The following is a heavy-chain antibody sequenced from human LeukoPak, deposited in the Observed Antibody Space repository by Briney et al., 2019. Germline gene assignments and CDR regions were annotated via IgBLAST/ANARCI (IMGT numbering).Heavy chain of an antibody. CDR1: VYTFASYD. CDR2: MNLNSGNT. Sequence: ASVKLSRKASVYTFASYDINWVRQATGQGLEWMGWMNLNSGNTGYAQKFQGRVTMTRNTSISTAYMELSSLRSEDTAVYYCATGARVVVPAATYYYYYGMDVWGQGTTVTVSS. D-gene: IGHD2-2*01. V-gene: IGHV1-8*01. J-gene: IGHJ6*02. CDR3: ATGARVVVPAATYYYYYGMDV.